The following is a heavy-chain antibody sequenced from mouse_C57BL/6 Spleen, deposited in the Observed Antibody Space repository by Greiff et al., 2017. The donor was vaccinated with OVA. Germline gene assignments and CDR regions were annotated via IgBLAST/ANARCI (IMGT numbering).Heavy chain of an antibody. V-gene: IGHV5-6*01. D-gene: IGHD2-3*01. CDR2: ISSGGSYT. J-gene: IGHJ3*01. Sequence: VQLQESGGDLVKPGGSLKLSCAASGFTFSSYGMSWVRQTPDKRLEWVATISSGGSYTYYPDSVKGRFTISRDNAKNTLYLQMSSLKSEDTAMYYCARQDYDEGFAYWGQGTLVTVSA. CDR1: GFTFSSYG. CDR3: ARQDYDEGFAY.